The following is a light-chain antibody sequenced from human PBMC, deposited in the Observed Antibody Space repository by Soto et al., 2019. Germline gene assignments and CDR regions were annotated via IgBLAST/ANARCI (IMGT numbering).Light chain of an antibody. Sequence: DIQMTQSPSTLSGSVGDRVTITCRASQTISSWLAWYQQKPGKAPKLLIYKASTLKSGVPSRFSGSGSGTELTRTISSLQTDDFATYYCQHYNSYSEAFGQGTKV. V-gene: IGKV1-5*03. CDR2: KAS. CDR1: QTISSW. J-gene: IGKJ1*01. CDR3: QHYNSYSEA.